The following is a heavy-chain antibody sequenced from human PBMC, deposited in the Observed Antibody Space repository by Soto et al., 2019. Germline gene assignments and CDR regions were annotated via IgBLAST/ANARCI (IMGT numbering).Heavy chain of an antibody. CDR2: ISAYNGNT. CDR3: ARGGGAIFGVVIISGVWFDP. Sequence: ASVKVSFKASGYTFTSYGISWVRQAPGQGLEWMGWISAYNGNTNYAQKLQGRVTMTTDASTSTAYMELRSLRSDDTAVYYCARGGGAIFGVVIISGVWFDPWGQGTLVTVSS. D-gene: IGHD3-3*01. V-gene: IGHV1-18*04. J-gene: IGHJ5*02. CDR1: GYTFTSYG.